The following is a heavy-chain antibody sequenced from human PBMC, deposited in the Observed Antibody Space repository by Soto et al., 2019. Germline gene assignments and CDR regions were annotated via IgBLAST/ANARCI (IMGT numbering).Heavy chain of an antibody. CDR1: GGSISSYY. V-gene: IGHV4-59*01. J-gene: IGHJ6*02. Sequence: SETLSLTCTVSGGSISSYYWSWIRQPPGKGLEWIGSIYYSGSTNYNPSLKSRVTISVDTSKNQFSLKLSSVTASDTAVYYCARAEYFIAAACKGADLVYCMDVWGQGTTVIVSS. CDR2: IYYSGST. CDR3: ARAEYFIAAACKGADLVYCMDV. D-gene: IGHD6-13*01.